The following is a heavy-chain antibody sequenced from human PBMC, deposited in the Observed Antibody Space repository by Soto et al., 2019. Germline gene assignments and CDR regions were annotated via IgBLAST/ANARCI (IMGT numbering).Heavy chain of an antibody. Sequence: QVQLQESGPGLVKPSQTLSLTCTVSGGSISSGGYYWSWIGQHPGKGLEWIGYIYYSGSTYYNPSLRGSVTISVDTSKNQFSLKLSTVTAADAAVYYCARVVPTTVTTIDYYYYMDVRGKGTTVPVSS. CDR3: ARVVPTTVTTIDYYYYMDV. J-gene: IGHJ6*03. CDR2: IYYSGST. CDR1: GGSISSGGYY. V-gene: IGHV4-31*03. D-gene: IGHD4-17*01.